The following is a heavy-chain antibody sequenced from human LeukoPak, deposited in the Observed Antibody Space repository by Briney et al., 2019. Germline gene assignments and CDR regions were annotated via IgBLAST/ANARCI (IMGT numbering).Heavy chain of an antibody. V-gene: IGHV4-59*08. CDR1: GGSISSYY. CDR3: ARVLLSNYDFWSGYSNWFDP. Sequence: SETLSLTCTVSGGSISSYYWSWIRQPPGEGLEWIGYIFFTGNTNYNPSLRSRVTISIDTSKNQFSLQLSSVTAADTAVYYCARVLLSNYDFWSGYSNWFDPWGQGTLVTVSS. J-gene: IGHJ5*02. D-gene: IGHD3-3*01. CDR2: IFFTGNT.